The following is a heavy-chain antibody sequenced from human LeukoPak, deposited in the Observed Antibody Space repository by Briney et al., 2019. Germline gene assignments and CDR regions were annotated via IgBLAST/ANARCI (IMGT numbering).Heavy chain of an antibody. CDR3: TRVRTGSLSEH. V-gene: IGHV4-39*07. D-gene: IGHD2-8*02. CDR2: ISYSGTT. Sequence: SGTLSLTCTVSGGSISSGSYYWGWIRQPAGKGREWIASISYSGTTYYNPSLQSRVTISRDTSKNHFSVHLNSVTAADTAVYYCTRVRTGSLSEHGGQGTLVTVSS. CDR1: GGSISSGSYY. J-gene: IGHJ1*01.